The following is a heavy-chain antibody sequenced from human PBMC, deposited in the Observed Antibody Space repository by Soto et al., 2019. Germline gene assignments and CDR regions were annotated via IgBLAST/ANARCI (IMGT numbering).Heavy chain of an antibody. D-gene: IGHD3-22*01. V-gene: IGHV4-59*01. CDR2: IYYSGST. CDR1: GGSISSYY. CDR3: ARDHGLYYDSSKDAFDI. J-gene: IGHJ3*02. Sequence: SETLSLTCTVSGGSISSYYWSWIRQPPGKGLEWIGYIYYSGSTNYNPSLKSRVTISVDTSKNQFSLKLSSVTAADTAVYYCARDHGLYYDSSKDAFDIWGQGTMVTVSS.